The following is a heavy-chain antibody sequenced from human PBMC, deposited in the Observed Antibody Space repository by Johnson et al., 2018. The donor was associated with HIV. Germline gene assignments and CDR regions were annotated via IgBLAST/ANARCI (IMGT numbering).Heavy chain of an antibody. CDR2: ISYDASKK. Sequence: QVQLVESGGGVVQPGRSLRLSCPASGFTFSSYAMHWVRQAPGRGLEWVAVISYDASKKDYADSVKGRCTISRDNSKNTLYLQMNSLRAEDTAVYYCARDREDPSDSYGAFDIWGQGTMVTVSS. D-gene: IGHD5-18*01. J-gene: IGHJ3*02. V-gene: IGHV3-30*04. CDR3: ARDREDPSDSYGAFDI. CDR1: GFTFSSYA.